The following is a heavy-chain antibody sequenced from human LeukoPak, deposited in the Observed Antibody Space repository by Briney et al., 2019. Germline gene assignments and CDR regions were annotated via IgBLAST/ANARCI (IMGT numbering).Heavy chain of an antibody. Sequence: SETLSLTCAVYGGSFSGYYWSWIRQPPGKGLEWIGEINHSGSTNYNPSLKSRVTISVDSSKNQFSLKLSSVTAADTAVYYCARGIVGATTSDTIDYWGKGTLVTVSS. V-gene: IGHV4-34*01. J-gene: IGHJ4*02. CDR1: GGSFSGYY. D-gene: IGHD1-26*01. CDR3: ARGIVGATTSDTIDY. CDR2: INHSGST.